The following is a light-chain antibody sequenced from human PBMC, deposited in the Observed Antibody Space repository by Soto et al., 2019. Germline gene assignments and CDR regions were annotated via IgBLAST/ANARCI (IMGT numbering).Light chain of an antibody. V-gene: IGKV1-39*01. CDR1: QSISSY. J-gene: IGKJ4*01. CDR2: AAS. Sequence: DIQMTQSPSSLSASVGDRVTITCRASQSISSYLNWYQQKPGKAPKLLIYAASILQSGVPSRFSGSRSGTDFTLTIRSLQPDDFATYYCQQSYSTITFGGGTKVEIK. CDR3: QQSYSTIT.